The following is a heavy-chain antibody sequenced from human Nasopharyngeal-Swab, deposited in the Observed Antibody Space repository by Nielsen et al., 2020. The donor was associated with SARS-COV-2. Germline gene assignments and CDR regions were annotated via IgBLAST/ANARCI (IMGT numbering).Heavy chain of an antibody. CDR1: GFTFSSYA. J-gene: IGHJ4*02. CDR2: ISGSGGST. Sequence: GESLKISCAASGFTFSSYAMSRDRQAPGKGLEWVSAISGSGGSTYYADSVKGRFTISRDNSKNTLYLQMNSLRAEDTAVYYCAKALLHIVVVTAPGGYWGQGTLVTVSS. D-gene: IGHD2-21*02. V-gene: IGHV3-23*01. CDR3: AKALLHIVVVTAPGGY.